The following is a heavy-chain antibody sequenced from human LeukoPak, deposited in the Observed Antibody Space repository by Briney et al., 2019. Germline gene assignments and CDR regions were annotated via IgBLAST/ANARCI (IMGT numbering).Heavy chain of an antibody. CDR1: GGSFSGYY. CDR2: IHPSGSP. Sequence: SETLSLSCGVYGGSFSGYYLTWIRQPPGKGLEWIGEIHPSGSPNYNPSLKSRVTISVDTSKNQFSLRMSSLTAADTAVYYCAKDGGLNNIVGASNFDYWGQGTLVTVSS. J-gene: IGHJ4*02. CDR3: AKDGGLNNIVGASNFDY. V-gene: IGHV4-34*01. D-gene: IGHD1-26*01.